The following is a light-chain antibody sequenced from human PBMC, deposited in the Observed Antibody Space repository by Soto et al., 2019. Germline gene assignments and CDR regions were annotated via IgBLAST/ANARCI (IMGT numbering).Light chain of an antibody. CDR1: SSDVGSYDY. CDR2: DVN. V-gene: IGLV2-14*03. J-gene: IGLJ1*01. Sequence: LTQPASVSGSPGQSITFSCTGTSSDVGSYDYVSWHQQHPGKAPKLIIYDVNNRPSGVPSRFSGSKSGNTASLIISGLQTEDEADYYCCAYSTSGTHVFGTG. CDR3: CAYSTSGTHV.